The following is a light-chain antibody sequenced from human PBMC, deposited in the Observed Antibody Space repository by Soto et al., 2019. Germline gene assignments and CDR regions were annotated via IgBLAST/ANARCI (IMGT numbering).Light chain of an antibody. CDR1: SSDVGGYNY. Sequence: QSALTQPPSASGSPGQSVTISCTGTSSDVGGYNYVSWYQQHPGKAPKLMIYEVSKRPSGVPDRFSGSKSGNTASLTVSGPQAEDESDYYCSSYAGSSYVFGTGTKVTVL. V-gene: IGLV2-8*01. CDR2: EVS. J-gene: IGLJ1*01. CDR3: SSYAGSSYV.